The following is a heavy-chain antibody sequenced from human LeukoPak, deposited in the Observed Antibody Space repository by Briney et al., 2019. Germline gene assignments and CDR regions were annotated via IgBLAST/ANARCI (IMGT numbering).Heavy chain of an antibody. V-gene: IGHV4-59*01. CDR3: ARVYGGYSYGYYYYYGMDV. J-gene: IGHJ6*02. Sequence: PSETLSLTCTVSGGSISSYYWSWIRQPPGKGLEWIGYIYYSGSTNYNPSLKSRVTISVDTSKNQFSLKLSSVTAADTAVYYCARVYGGYSYGYYYYYGMDVWGQGTTVTVSS. CDR2: IYYSGST. D-gene: IGHD5-18*01. CDR1: GGSISSYY.